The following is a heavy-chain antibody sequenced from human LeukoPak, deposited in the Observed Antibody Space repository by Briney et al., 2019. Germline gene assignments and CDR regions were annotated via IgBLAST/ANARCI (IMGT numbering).Heavy chain of an antibody. CDR2: IYHSGST. Sequence: SETLSLTCTVSGGSISSGDYYWSWIRQPPGKGLEWIGYIYHSGSTYYNPSLKSRVTISVDRSKNQFSLKLSSVTAADTAVYNCARGLKQWLVPYYFDYWGQGTLVTVSS. CDR3: ARGLKQWLVPYYFDY. J-gene: IGHJ4*02. CDR1: GGSISSGDYY. V-gene: IGHV4-30-2*01. D-gene: IGHD6-19*01.